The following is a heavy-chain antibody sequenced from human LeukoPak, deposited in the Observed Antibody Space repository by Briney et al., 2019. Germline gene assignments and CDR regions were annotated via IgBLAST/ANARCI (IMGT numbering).Heavy chain of an antibody. CDR2: IYYSGST. J-gene: IGHJ4*02. CDR1: GGSISSYY. CDR3: ARGSMIRGRFDY. V-gene: IGHV4-59*01. Sequence: NPSETLSLTCTVSGGSISSYYWSWIRQPPGKGLEWIGYIYYSGSTNYNPSLKSRVTISVDTSKNQFSLKLSSVTAADTAVYYCARGSMIRGRFDYWGQGTLVTVSS. D-gene: IGHD3-10*01.